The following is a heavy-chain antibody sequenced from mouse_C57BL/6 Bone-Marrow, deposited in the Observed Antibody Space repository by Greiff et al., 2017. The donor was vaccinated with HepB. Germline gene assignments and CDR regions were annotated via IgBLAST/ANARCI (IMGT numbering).Heavy chain of an antibody. Sequence: QVQLQQPGTELVKPGASVKLSCKASGYTFTSYWMHWVKQRPGQGLAWIGNINPSNGGTNYNEKFKSKATLTVDKSSSTAYMQLSSLTSEDSAVDYCARSIYDGYLAWFAYWGQGTLVTVSA. D-gene: IGHD2-3*01. V-gene: IGHV1-53*01. CDR2: INPSNGGT. CDR3: ARSIYDGYLAWFAY. J-gene: IGHJ3*01. CDR1: GYTFTSYW.